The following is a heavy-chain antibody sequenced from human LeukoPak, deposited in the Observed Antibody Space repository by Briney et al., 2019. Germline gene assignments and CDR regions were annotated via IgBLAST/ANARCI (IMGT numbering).Heavy chain of an antibody. CDR2: INNAGSYT. Sequence: GGSLRLSCAASGFTFSRNNMHWVRHAPGKGLVWVSGINNAGSYTTYADSVKGRFTISRDNSKNTVYLLMNSLRTEDTAVYYCGRSRRINASLYYYMDVWGKGTTVTVSS. J-gene: IGHJ6*03. D-gene: IGHD2-15*01. CDR1: GFTFSRNN. V-gene: IGHV3-74*01. CDR3: GRSRRINASLYYYMDV.